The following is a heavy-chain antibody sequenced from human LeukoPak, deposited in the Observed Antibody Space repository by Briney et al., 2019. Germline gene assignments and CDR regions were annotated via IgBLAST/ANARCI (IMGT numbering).Heavy chain of an antibody. J-gene: IGHJ6*03. CDR2: IRYDGSHK. D-gene: IGHD1-26*01. CDR1: GFTFISYG. CDR3: AKGSGWEMSYYYYYMDV. Sequence: GGSLRLSCAASGFTFISYGMHWVRQAPGKGLEWVAFIRYDGSHKYYVGSVKGRFTISRDNSKNTLYLQMNSLRAEDTAVYYCAKGSGWEMSYYYYYMDVWGKGATVTISS. V-gene: IGHV3-30*02.